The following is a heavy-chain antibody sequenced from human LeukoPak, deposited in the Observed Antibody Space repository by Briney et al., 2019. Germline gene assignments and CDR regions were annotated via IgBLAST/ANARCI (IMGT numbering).Heavy chain of an antibody. J-gene: IGHJ4*02. V-gene: IGHV5-51*01. CDR2: IYPGDSDT. CDR3: ASSYSSSWYEIDY. CDR1: GYRFTDCW. D-gene: IGHD6-13*01. Sequence: GESLKISCKGSGYRFTDCWIGWVRQMPGKGLEWMGIIYPGDSDTRYSPSFQGHVTISADKSISTAYLQWSSLKASDTAIYYCASSYSSSWYEIDYWGQGTLVTVSS.